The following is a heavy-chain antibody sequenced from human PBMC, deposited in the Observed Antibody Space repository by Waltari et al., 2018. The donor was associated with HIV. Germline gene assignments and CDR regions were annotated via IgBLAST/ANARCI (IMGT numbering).Heavy chain of an antibody. V-gene: IGHV3-48*03. CDR1: GFTFSSYE. CDR3: ARAFMIRGTGAFDI. CDR2: ISSSGSTI. J-gene: IGHJ3*02. D-gene: IGHD3-10*01. Sequence: EVQVVESGGGLVQPGGSLRLSCAASGFTFSSYEMNWVRQALGKGLEWVSYISSSGSTIYFADSVKGRFTMSRDNAKNSLYLRMNSLRAEDTAVYYCARAFMIRGTGAFDIWGQGTMVTVSS.